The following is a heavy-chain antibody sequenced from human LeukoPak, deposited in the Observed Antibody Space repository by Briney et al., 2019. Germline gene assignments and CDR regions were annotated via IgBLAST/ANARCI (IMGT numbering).Heavy chain of an antibody. D-gene: IGHD5-18*01. CDR2: ISGSGGST. Sequence: GGSLRLSRAASGFTFSNSAMNWVRQAPGKGLEWVSAISGSGGSTYYADSVKGRFTISRDNSKNTLYLQMNSLRAEDTAVYYCAKGHVDTAMVIFDYWGQGTLVTVSS. CDR3: AKGHVDTAMVIFDY. V-gene: IGHV3-23*01. CDR1: GFTFSNSA. J-gene: IGHJ4*02.